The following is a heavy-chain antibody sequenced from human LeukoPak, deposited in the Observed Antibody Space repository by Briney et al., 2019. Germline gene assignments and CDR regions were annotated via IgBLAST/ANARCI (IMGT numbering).Heavy chain of an antibody. CDR3: ARAIRFLEPIDY. CDR2: IYSGSST. Sequence: PGGSLRLSSAASGFTISSNYMSWVRQAPGKGLEWVSVIYSGSSTYYADSVKGRFTISRDNSKNTLYLQMNSLRAEDTAVYYCARAIRFLEPIDYWGQGTLVTVSS. J-gene: IGHJ4*02. D-gene: IGHD3-3*01. CDR1: GFTISSNY. V-gene: IGHV3-53*01.